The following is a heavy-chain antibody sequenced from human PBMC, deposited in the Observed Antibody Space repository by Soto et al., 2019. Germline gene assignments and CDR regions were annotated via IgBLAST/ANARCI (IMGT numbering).Heavy chain of an antibody. D-gene: IGHD3-10*01. Sequence: QVQLVQSGAEVKRPGSSLKVFCETSAGTSTIYTLTWVRQAPGQGLQWMGRIVPTLHITNYAQEFQGRLTITADTSTSTVHMELSSLTSEDAAVYYCTTEKFGAGRVGVHYWGQGTLVTVSS. V-gene: IGHV1-69*08. CDR1: AGTSTIYT. J-gene: IGHJ4*02. CDR3: TTEKFGAGRVGVHY. CDR2: IVPTLHIT.